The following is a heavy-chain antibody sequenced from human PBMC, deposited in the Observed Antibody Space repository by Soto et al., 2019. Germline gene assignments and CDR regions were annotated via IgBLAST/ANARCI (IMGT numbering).Heavy chain of an antibody. Sequence: QVQLVQSGAEVKKPGSSVKVSCKASGGTFSSYAISWVRQAPGQGLEWMGGIIPIPGTANYAQKFQGRVTITADESTRQAYMELSSLRSEDTAVYYCARSQGSSTSLEIYYYYYYGMDVWGQGTTVTVSS. V-gene: IGHV1-69*01. D-gene: IGHD2-2*01. CDR2: IIPIPGTA. J-gene: IGHJ6*02. CDR1: GGTFSSYA. CDR3: ARSQGSSTSLEIYYYYYYGMDV.